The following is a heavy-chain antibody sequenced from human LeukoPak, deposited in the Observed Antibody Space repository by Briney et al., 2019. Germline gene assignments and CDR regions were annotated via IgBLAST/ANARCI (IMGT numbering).Heavy chain of an antibody. D-gene: IGHD3-22*01. J-gene: IGHJ4*02. CDR3: AKRDSSGYGYYFDY. CDR2: ISAYNGDT. V-gene: IGHV1-18*01. Sequence: ASVKVSCKASGYTFTRYCISWVRQAPGQGLEWMGWISAYNGDTNYAQKLQGRVTMTTDTSTSTAYMELRSLRSDDTAVYYCAKRDSSGYGYYFDYWGQGTLVTVSS. CDR1: GYTFTRYC.